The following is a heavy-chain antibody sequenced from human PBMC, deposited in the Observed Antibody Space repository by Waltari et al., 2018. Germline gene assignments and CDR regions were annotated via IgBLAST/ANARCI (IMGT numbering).Heavy chain of an antibody. D-gene: IGHD6-19*01. V-gene: IGHV3-74*01. CDR3: VTTGVAGFY. CDR2: ISMDGSIV. CDR1: GFTFSHSW. Sequence: EVQLVASGGGLVQPGGSLRLSCAAYGFTFSHSWMYWVRQSPGKGLVWVSRISMDGSIVNYADSVKGRFTISRDNAKSTLFLQMNSLRVDDTALYYCVTTGVAGFYWGQGTRVTVSS. J-gene: IGHJ4*02.